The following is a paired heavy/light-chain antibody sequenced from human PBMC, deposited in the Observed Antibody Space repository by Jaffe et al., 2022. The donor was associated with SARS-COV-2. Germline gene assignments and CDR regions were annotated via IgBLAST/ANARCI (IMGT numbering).Heavy chain of an antibody. D-gene: IGHD1-26*01. J-gene: IGHJ3*01. CDR3: VTGSETSLADAFDV. Sequence: QVQLVQSGAEVKKPGASLKVSCKLFGDTLDELSIHWVRQAPGKGLEWIGGLTPENDETAYGQIFQGRVTVTQDTPTETAYMEFHSLRPEDTAVYFCVTGSETSLADAFDVWGPGTRVIVSS. V-gene: IGHV1-24*01. CDR2: LTPENDET. CDR1: GDTLDELS.
Light chain of an antibody. CDR1: SGHRSFA. V-gene: IGLV4-69*01. Sequence: VLTQSPSASASLGGAVKLTCTLSSGHRSFAVAWLRQHPETVPRYLMTVNSDGSHKKGDGVPDRFSGSSSGTERYLTISDLQSDDEADYYCQTWGTAIRVFGGGTTLTVL. J-gene: IGLJ2*01. CDR3: QTWGTAIRV. CDR2: VNSDGSH.